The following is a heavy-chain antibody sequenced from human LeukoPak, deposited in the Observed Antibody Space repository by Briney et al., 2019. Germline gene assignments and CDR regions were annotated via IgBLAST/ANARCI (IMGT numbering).Heavy chain of an antibody. CDR2: ISSSSSYI. J-gene: IGHJ4*02. CDR3: ARAPLHLAMYHYFDY. D-gene: IGHD2-2*01. Sequence: GGSLRLSCVVSGFTFSSYSVNWVRQSPGKGLEWVSYISSSSSYIHYADSVKGRFTISRDNAKKSLYLQMNSLRAEDTAVYYCARAPLHLAMYHYFDYWGQGTPVTVSS. V-gene: IGHV3-21*01. CDR1: GFTFSSYS.